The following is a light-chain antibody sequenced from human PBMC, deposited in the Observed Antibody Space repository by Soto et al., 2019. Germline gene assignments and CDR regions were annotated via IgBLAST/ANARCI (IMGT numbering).Light chain of an antibody. Sequence: SALTQPASVSGSRGQSITISCTGTSSDIGGYNYVSWYQQHPGKAPKLMIFDVSNRPSGVSSRFSGSKSGNTASLTISGLQAEDEADYYCSSYTSFSPFSAVFGTGTKVTVL. J-gene: IGLJ1*01. V-gene: IGLV2-14*01. CDR1: SSDIGGYNY. CDR3: SSYTSFSPFSAV. CDR2: DVS.